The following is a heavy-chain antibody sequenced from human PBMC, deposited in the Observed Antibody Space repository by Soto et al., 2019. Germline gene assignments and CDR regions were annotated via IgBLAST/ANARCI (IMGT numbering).Heavy chain of an antibody. CDR2: IIPIFGTA. V-gene: IGHV1-69*13. Sequence: SVKVSCKASGGTLSSYAISWVRQAPGQGLEWMGGIIPIFGTANYAQKFQGRVTITADESTSTAYMELSSLRSEDTAVYYCARLGREWLLFDYWGQGTLVTVSS. CDR1: GGTLSSYA. D-gene: IGHD3-3*01. CDR3: ARLGREWLLFDY. J-gene: IGHJ4*02.